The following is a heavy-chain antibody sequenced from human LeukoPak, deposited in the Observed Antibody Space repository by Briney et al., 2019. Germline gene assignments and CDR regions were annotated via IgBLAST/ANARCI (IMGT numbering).Heavy chain of an antibody. D-gene: IGHD6-25*01. J-gene: IGHJ6*03. V-gene: IGHV4-4*07. Sequence: SETLSLTCNVSGGSISSYYWSWIRQPAGKGLEWIGRIYTSGSTNYNPSLKSRVAMSVDTSKNQFSLKLSSVTAADTAVYYCARDGDSSGYYYYYYYMDVWGKGTTVTVSS. CDR1: GGSISSYY. CDR3: ARDGDSSGYYYYYYYMDV. CDR2: IYTSGST.